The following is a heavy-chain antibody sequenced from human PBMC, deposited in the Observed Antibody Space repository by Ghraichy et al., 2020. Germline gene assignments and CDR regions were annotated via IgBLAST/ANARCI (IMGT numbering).Heavy chain of an antibody. V-gene: IGHV4-31*03. CDR1: SGSISSGGYY. D-gene: IGHD3-22*01. Sequence: SETLSLTCTVSSGSISSGGYYWSWIRQHPGKGLEWIGYIYYSGSTYYNPSLKSRVTISVDTSKNQFSLKLSSVTAADTAVYYCARVGIVVDHAFDIWGQGTMVTVSS. CDR3: ARVGIVVDHAFDI. J-gene: IGHJ3*02. CDR2: IYYSGST.